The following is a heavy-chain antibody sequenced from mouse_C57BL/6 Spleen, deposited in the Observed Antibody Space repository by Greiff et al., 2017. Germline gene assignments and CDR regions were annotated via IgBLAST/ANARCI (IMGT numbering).Heavy chain of an antibody. Sequence: VQLQQPGAELVKPGASVKLSCKASGYTFTSYWMQWVKQRPGQGLEWIGEIDPSDSYTNYNQKFKGKATLTVDTSSSTAYMQLSSLTSEAAAVYYCARGGYYDYEWFAYWGQGTLVTVSA. CDR2: IDPSDSYT. CDR3: ARGGYYDYEWFAY. CDR1: GYTFTSYW. J-gene: IGHJ3*01. D-gene: IGHD2-4*01. V-gene: IGHV1-50*01.